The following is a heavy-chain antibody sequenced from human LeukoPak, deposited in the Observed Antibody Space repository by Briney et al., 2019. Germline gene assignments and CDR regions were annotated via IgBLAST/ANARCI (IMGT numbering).Heavy chain of an antibody. D-gene: IGHD4-23*01. CDR2: MKEDGGEI. J-gene: IGHJ4*02. V-gene: IGHV3-7*01. CDR3: ARDRGYSTFDY. Sequence: GGALRPPFATPGFPLCNYLMSWGRPAPGKGAGWVANMKEDGGEINYVDSVKGRFTISRDNAKNSLYLQMNSLRVDDTAVYYCARDRGYSTFDYWGQGTLVTVSS. CDR1: GFPLCNYL.